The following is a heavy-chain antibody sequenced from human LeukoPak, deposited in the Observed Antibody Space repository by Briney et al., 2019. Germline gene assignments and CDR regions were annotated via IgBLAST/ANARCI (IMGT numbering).Heavy chain of an antibody. CDR1: GGTFSSYT. D-gene: IGHD3-3*01. CDR2: IIPILGIA. Sequence: SVKVSCKASGGTFSSYTISWVRQAPGQGLEWMGRIIPILGIANYAQKFQGRVTITADKSTSTAYMELSSLRSEDTAVYYCAGAGFTNYDFWSGYHFDYWGQGTLVTVSS. V-gene: IGHV1-69*02. CDR3: AGAGFTNYDFWSGYHFDY. J-gene: IGHJ4*02.